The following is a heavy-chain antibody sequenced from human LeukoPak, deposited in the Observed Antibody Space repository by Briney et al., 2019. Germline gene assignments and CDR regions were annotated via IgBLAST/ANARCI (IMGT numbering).Heavy chain of an antibody. Sequence: SETLSLTCTVSGGSISSSSYYWGWIRQPPGKGLEWIGSIYYSGSTYYNPSLKSRVTISVGTSKNQFSLKLSSVTAADTAVYYCARSYYDSSGYYKFPYYYYYMDVWGKGTTVTVSS. D-gene: IGHD3-22*01. V-gene: IGHV4-39*07. CDR1: GGSISSSSYY. CDR2: IYYSGST. J-gene: IGHJ6*03. CDR3: ARSYYDSSGYYKFPYYYYYMDV.